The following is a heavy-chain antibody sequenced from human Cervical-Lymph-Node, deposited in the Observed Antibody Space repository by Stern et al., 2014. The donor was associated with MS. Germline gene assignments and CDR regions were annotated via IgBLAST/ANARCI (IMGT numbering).Heavy chain of an antibody. CDR2: IYTSGST. Sequence: VQLVQSGPGLVKPSQTLSLTCTVSGGSISSGSYYWSWIRQPAGKGLEWIGRIYTSGSTNYNPSLKSRVTISGDTSKNQFSLKLSSVTAADTAVYYCARAKQWPVPNWFDPWGQGTLVTVSS. D-gene: IGHD6-19*01. CDR3: ARAKQWPVPNWFDP. V-gene: IGHV4-61*02. J-gene: IGHJ5*02. CDR1: GGSISSGSYY.